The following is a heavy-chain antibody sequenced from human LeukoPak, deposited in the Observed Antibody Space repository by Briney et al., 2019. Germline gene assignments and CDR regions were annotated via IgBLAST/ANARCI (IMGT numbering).Heavy chain of an antibody. CDR2: ISYDGSNK. CDR3: ASQEYSSGFDAFDI. CDR1: GFTFSSYA. J-gene: IGHJ3*02. Sequence: PGGSLRLSCAASGFTFSSYAMHWVRQAPGKGLEWVAVISYDGSNKYYADSVKGRFTISRGNSKNTLYLQMNSLRAEDTAVYYCASQEYSSGFDAFDIWGQGTMVTVSS. D-gene: IGHD6-19*01. V-gene: IGHV3-30-3*01.